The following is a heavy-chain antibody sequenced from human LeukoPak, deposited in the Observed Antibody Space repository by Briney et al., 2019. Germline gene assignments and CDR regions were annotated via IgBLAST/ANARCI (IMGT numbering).Heavy chain of an antibody. J-gene: IGHJ4*02. Sequence: SGTLSLTCTVSGGSISSGTYYWTWIRQPAGKGLEWIGRIYSSGSTSYNPSLDSRVRISIDTSKNQFSLKLSSVTAADTAVYYCARTVTTPSDFDYWGQGTLVTVSS. CDR3: ARTVTTPSDFDY. V-gene: IGHV4-61*02. CDR1: GGSISSGTYY. D-gene: IGHD4-17*01. CDR2: IYSSGST.